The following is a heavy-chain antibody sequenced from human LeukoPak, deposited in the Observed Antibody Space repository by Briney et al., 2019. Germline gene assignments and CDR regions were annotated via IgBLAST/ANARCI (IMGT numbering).Heavy chain of an antibody. CDR2: IDHSGST. CDR3: ATGSQLGSYNWFDP. V-gene: IGHV4-34*01. J-gene: IGHJ5*02. CDR1: GASFSDYY. Sequence: SETLSLTRAVYGASFSDYYWSWIRQPPGKGLEWIGEIDHSGSTKCNPSLKGRVTISLDTSKNQLSLDLTSVTAADTAVYYCATGSQLGSYNWFDPWGQGTLVTVSS. D-gene: IGHD1-1*01.